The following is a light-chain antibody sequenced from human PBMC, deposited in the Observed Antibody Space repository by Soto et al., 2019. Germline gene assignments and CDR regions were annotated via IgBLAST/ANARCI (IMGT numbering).Light chain of an antibody. V-gene: IGLV2-14*01. CDR3: SSYTTSSTLV. J-gene: IGLJ2*01. Sequence: QSALTQPASVSGSPGQSITISCTATSSDFGSYNYVSWYQQHPGKAPKLMIFDVDNRPSGVSNRFSGSKCGNTASLTISGLQAEDEADYYCSSYTTSSTLVFGGGTKLTVL. CDR2: DVD. CDR1: SSDFGSYNY.